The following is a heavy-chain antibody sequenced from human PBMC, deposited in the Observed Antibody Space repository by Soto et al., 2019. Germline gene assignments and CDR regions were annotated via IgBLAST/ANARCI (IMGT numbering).Heavy chain of an antibody. CDR2: IYYSGST. J-gene: IGHJ3*02. Sequence: QVQLQESGPGLVKPSQTLSLTCTVSGDSINSDDYYWSWIRQPPGKGLEWIGYIYYSGSTYYKPSLKNRVTRSVATSKNQFALNLTSVTAADTAVYYCATETDAFDIWGQGTMVTVSS. CDR3: ATETDAFDI. V-gene: IGHV4-30-4*01. CDR1: GDSINSDDYY.